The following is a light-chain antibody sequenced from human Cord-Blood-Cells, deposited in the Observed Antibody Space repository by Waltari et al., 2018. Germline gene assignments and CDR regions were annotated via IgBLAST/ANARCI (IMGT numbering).Light chain of an antibody. CDR3: QQYYSTPYT. J-gene: IGKJ2*01. Sequence: DIVMTQSPDSLAVSLGERATINCKSSQSVLYSSNNKNYLAWYQQKPGQPPTLLIYWATTRESGVPDRFSGSGSGTDFTLTISSLQAEDVAVYYCQQYYSTPYTFGHGTKLEIK. V-gene: IGKV4-1*01. CDR2: WAT. CDR1: QSVLYSSNNKNY.